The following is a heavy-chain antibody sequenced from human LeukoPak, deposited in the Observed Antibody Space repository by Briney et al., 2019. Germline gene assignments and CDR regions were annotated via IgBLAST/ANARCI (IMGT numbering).Heavy chain of an antibody. CDR1: GGSISSYY. CDR2: IYYSGST. D-gene: IGHD4-17*01. CDR3: AGDYGDSLFFDY. V-gene: IGHV4-59*01. J-gene: IGHJ4*02. Sequence: SETLSLTCTVSGGSISSYYWSWIRQPPGKGLEWIGYIYYSGSTNYNPSLKSRVTISVDTSKNQFSLKLSSVTAADTAVYYCAGDYGDSLFFDYWGQGTLVTVSS.